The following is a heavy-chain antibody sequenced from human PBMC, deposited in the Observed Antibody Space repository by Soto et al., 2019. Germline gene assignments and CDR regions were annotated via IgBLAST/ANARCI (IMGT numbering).Heavy chain of an antibody. CDR1: GYTFTAYY. J-gene: IGHJ4*02. CDR2: INPKTGDT. CDR3: ATLQQAPNGIDY. Sequence: ASVKVSCKASGYTFTAYYLYWVRQAPGQGLEWMGRINPKTGDTNYAPKFLGRVTMTRDTSISTAYMELSSLASDDTAFYYCATLQQAPNGIDYWGPGTLVTFSS. D-gene: IGHD2-8*01. V-gene: IGHV1-2*06.